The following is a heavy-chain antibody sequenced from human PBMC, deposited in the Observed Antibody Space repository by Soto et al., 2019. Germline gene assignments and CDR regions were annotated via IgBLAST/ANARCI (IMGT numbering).Heavy chain of an antibody. Sequence: PSETLSLTCAVSGYSITNGYFWGWVRQPPGKGLEWIGNIYHSGSTYYNPSLKSRVTISVDTSKNQFSLMLSSVTAADTAMYHCVRDHLDKRRTKDYYYGMDVWGQGTTVTVSS. CDR1: GYSITNGYF. D-gene: IGHD2-8*01. J-gene: IGHJ6*02. CDR2: IYHSGST. CDR3: VRDHLDKRRTKDYYYGMDV. V-gene: IGHV4-38-2*02.